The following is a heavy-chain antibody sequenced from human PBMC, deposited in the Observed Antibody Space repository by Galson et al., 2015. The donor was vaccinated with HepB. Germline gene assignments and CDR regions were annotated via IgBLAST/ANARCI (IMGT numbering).Heavy chain of an antibody. CDR3: TRARSNWYLAYDY. CDR2: TYYRSKWYN. D-gene: IGHD6-13*01. J-gene: IGHJ4*02. CDR1: GDSVSSNSAA. Sequence: CAISGDSVSSNSAAWNWIRQSPSRGLEWLGRTYYRSKWYNDYAISMKSRISINPDTSKNQFSLQLNSVTPEDTAVYYCTRARSNWYLAYDYWGQGTLVTVSS. V-gene: IGHV6-1*01.